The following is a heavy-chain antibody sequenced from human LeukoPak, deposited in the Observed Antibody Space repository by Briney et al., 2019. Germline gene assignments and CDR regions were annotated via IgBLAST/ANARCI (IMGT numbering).Heavy chain of an antibody. CDR3: ARGLGFGEFFDY. CDR2: IYYSGST. V-gene: IGHV4-59*12. D-gene: IGHD3-10*01. CDR1: GGSISSYY. J-gene: IGHJ4*02. Sequence: PSETLSLTCTVSGGSISSYYWSWIRQPPGKGLEWIGYIYYSGSTNYNPSLKSRVTISVDTSKNQFSLKLSSVTAADTAVYYCARGLGFGEFFDYWGQGTLVTVSS.